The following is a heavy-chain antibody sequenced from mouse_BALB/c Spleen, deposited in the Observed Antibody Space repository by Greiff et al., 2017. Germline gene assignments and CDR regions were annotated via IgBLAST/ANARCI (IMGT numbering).Heavy chain of an antibody. CDR1: GYTFTSYW. V-gene: IGHV1S81*02. J-gene: IGHJ2*01. CDR2: INPSNGRT. Sequence: QVQLQQPGAELVKPGASVKLSCKASGYTFTSYWMHWVKQRPGQGLEWIGEINPSNGRTNYNEKFKSKATLTVDKSSSTAYMQLSSLTSEDSAVYYCASYYVSYFDYWGQGTTLTVSS. CDR3: ASYYVSYFDY. D-gene: IGHD1-1*01.